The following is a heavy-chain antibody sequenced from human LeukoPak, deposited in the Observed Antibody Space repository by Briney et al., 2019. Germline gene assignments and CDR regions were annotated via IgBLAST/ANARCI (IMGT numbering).Heavy chain of an antibody. J-gene: IGHJ4*02. D-gene: IGHD6-19*01. CDR3: ATNAGQWLAPFDY. V-gene: IGHV3-23*01. CDR2: ISGIDGCT. CDR1: GLTFSSHA. Sequence: GGSLRLSCAASGLTFSSHAMTWVRQAPGKGLEWVSAISGIDGCTYYADSVKGRFTISRDNSKNTLYLQMNGLRDEDTAVYYCATNAGQWLAPFDYWGQGSLVTVSS.